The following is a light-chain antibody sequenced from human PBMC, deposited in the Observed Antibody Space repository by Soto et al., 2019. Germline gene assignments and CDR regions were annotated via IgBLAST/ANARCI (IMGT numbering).Light chain of an antibody. Sequence: DVQMTQSPSSLSASVGDRVTITCQASQDISNYLNWYQQKPGKAPKLLIYHASKLATGVPSRFSGSGSGTDFTFTISSLQPEDTATFYCQQYKNLPITFGQGTRLEIK. CDR2: HAS. V-gene: IGKV1-33*01. J-gene: IGKJ5*01. CDR1: QDISNY. CDR3: QQYKNLPIT.